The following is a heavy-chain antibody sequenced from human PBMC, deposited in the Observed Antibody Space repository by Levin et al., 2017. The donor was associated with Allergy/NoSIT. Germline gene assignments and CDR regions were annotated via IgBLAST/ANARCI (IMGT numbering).Heavy chain of an antibody. CDR3: ARHDPPNTVTGYYYYYGMDV. CDR2: IWYDGSNK. V-gene: IGHV3-33*01. Sequence: GESLKISCAASGFTFSSYGMHWVRQAPGKGLEWVAVIWYDGSNKYYADSVKGRFTISRDNSKNTLYLQMNSLRAEDTAVYYCARHDPPNTVTGYYYYYGMDVWGQGTTVTVSS. J-gene: IGHJ6*02. CDR1: GFTFSSYG. D-gene: IGHD4-11*01.